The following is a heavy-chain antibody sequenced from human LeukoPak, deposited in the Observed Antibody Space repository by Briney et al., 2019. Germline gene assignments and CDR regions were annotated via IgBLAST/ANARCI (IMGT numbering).Heavy chain of an antibody. V-gene: IGHV1-3*01. CDR1: GYTFTSYA. CDR2: INAGNGNT. J-gene: IGHJ6*03. Sequence: AASVKVSCKASGYTFTSYAMHWVRQAPGQRLEWMGWINAGNGNTKYSQKFQGRVTITRDTSASTAYMELSRLRSDDTAVYYCARDKDYYYYYMDVWGKGTTVTVSS. CDR3: ARDKDYYYYYMDV.